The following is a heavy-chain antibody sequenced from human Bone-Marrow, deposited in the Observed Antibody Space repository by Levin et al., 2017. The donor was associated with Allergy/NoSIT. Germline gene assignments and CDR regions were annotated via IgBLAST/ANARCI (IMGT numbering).Heavy chain of an antibody. Sequence: ASVKVSCKVSGYTLRELSMHWVRQAPGKGPEWMGGFDPEDGELIYAHKFQGRVTVTEDKSTNTAYMELSSLRSEDTAVYYCARDMVLSGSFDYWGPGTLVSVSS. CDR3: ARDMVLSGSFDY. D-gene: IGHD3-10*01. J-gene: IGHJ4*02. V-gene: IGHV1-24*01. CDR1: GYTLRELS. CDR2: FDPEDGEL.